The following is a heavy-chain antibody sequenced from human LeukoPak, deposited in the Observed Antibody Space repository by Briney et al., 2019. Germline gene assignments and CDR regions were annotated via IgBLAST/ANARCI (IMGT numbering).Heavy chain of an antibody. J-gene: IGHJ4*02. Sequence: ASVHVSCQASGGTFSSYAISWVRQAPGQGLEWMGGIIHIFGTANYAQKFQGRVTITTDESTSTAYMELSSVRSEDTAVYCCSRMGWLRSQVFYFDYWGQGILVTVSS. CDR2: IIHIFGTA. D-gene: IGHD5-12*01. V-gene: IGHV1-69*05. CDR3: SRMGWLRSQVFYFDY. CDR1: GGTFSSYA.